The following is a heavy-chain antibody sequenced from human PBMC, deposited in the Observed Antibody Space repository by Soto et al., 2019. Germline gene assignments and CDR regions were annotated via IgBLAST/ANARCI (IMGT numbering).Heavy chain of an antibody. V-gene: IGHV3-30*18. Sequence: GGSLRLSCAASGFTFSSYGMHWGRQAPGKGLERVAVISYDGSNKYYADSVKGRFTISRDNSKNTLYLQMNSLRAEDTAVYYCAKDGPYYYDSSGYIPDYWGQGTLVTVSS. CDR3: AKDGPYYYDSSGYIPDY. CDR2: ISYDGSNK. J-gene: IGHJ4*02. CDR1: GFTFSSYG. D-gene: IGHD3-22*01.